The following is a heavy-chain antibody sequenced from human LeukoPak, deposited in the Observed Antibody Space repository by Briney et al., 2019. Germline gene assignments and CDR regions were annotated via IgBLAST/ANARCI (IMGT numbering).Heavy chain of an antibody. D-gene: IGHD3-9*01. CDR3: ARHVHVLRYFDGLFPLDY. CDR2: INHSGST. Sequence: SETLSLTCAVYGGSFSGYYWSWIRHPPGKGLELIGEINHSGSTNYNPSLKSRVAISVDTSKNQCSLKLRSVTAADTAVYCCARHVHVLRYFDGLFPLDYWGQGTLVTVSS. CDR1: GGSFSGYY. J-gene: IGHJ4*02. V-gene: IGHV4-34*01.